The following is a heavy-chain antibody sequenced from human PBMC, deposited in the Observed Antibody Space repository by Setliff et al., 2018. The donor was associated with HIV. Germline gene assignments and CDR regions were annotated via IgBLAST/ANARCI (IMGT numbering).Heavy chain of an antibody. CDR3: ARHRDPPGTKWIYYYYYMDL. J-gene: IGHJ6*03. D-gene: IGHD5-12*01. V-gene: IGHV4-39*01. CDR2: IYSSGSP. CDR1: GASIRNSNSY. Sequence: SETLSLTCTVYGASIRNSNSYWGWIRQPPGKRLEWLGSIYSSGSPSYNPSLSSRLTISVDTPKNHVSLRLSSVTAADTGVYYCARHRDPPGTKWIYYYYYMDLWGEGTTVTVSS.